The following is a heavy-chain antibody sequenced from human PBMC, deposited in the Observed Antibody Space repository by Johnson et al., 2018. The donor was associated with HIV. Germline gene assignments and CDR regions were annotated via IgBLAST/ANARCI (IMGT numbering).Heavy chain of an antibody. V-gene: IGHV3-23*04. Sequence: VQLVESGGSVVRPGGSLRLSCAASGFTFSSYAMSWVRQAPGKGLEWVSSISGSGGSTYYADSVKGRFTISRDNSKNTLYLQMNSLRAEDTAVYYCAKGLRYFDWLGANDACDIWGQGTMVTVSS. CDR3: AKGLRYFDWLGANDACDI. D-gene: IGHD3-9*01. J-gene: IGHJ3*02. CDR2: ISGSGGST. CDR1: GFTFSSYA.